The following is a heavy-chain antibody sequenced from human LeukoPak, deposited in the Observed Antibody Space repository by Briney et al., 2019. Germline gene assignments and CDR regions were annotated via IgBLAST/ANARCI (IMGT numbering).Heavy chain of an antibody. CDR1: GYTLTELS. CDR2: INPNSGGT. Sequence: SVKVSCKVSGYTLTELSMHWVRQAPGQGLEWMGWINPNSGGTNYAQKFQGRVTMTRDTSISTAYMELSRLRSDDTAVYYCARGIQLWLAFDYWGQGTLVTVSS. J-gene: IGHJ4*02. CDR3: ARGIQLWLAFDY. D-gene: IGHD5-18*01. V-gene: IGHV1-2*02.